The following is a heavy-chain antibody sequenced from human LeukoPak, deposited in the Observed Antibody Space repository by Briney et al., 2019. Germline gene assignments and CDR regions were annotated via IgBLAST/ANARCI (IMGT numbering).Heavy chain of an antibody. CDR3: ARGGYSESFYNPRSYGMDV. V-gene: IGHV1-46*01. J-gene: IGHJ6*02. Sequence: ASVKVSCKASGYTFTNYYLHWVRQAPGQGLAWMGIINPSGDTTRYVEKFQGRVTMTRDTSASTVYMELSSLRSEDTAVYYCARGGYSESFYNPRSYGMDVWGQGTLVTVSS. D-gene: IGHD3-10*01. CDR2: INPSGDTT. CDR1: GYTFTNYY.